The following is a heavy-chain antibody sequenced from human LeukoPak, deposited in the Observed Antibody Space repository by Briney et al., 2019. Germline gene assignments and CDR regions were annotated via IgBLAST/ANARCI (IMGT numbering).Heavy chain of an antibody. V-gene: IGHV4-31*03. CDR3: ARGWRETYYYDSSGREGYYFDY. D-gene: IGHD3-22*01. CDR2: IYYSGST. Sequence: SQTLSLTCTVSGGSISSGGYYWSWIRQHPGKGLEWIGYIYYSGSTYYNPSLKSRVTISVDTSKNQFSLKLSSVTAADTALYYCARGWRETYYYDSSGREGYYFDYWGQGTLVTVSS. J-gene: IGHJ4*02. CDR1: GGSISSGGYY.